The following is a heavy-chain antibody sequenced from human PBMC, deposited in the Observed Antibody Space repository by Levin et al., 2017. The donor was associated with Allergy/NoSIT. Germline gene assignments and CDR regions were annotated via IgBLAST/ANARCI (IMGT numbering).Heavy chain of an antibody. J-gene: IGHJ1*01. D-gene: IGHD3-10*01. CDR1: GFTFSSYA. V-gene: IGHV3-30-3*01. CDR3: ARDGERTMVRGVIINAEYFQH. CDR2: ISYDGSNK. Sequence: GGSLRLSCAASGFTFSSYAMHWVRQAPGKGLEWVAVISYDGSNKYYADSVKGRFTISRDNSKNTLYLQMNSLRAEDTAVYYCARDGERTMVRGVIINAEYFQHWGQGTLVTVSS.